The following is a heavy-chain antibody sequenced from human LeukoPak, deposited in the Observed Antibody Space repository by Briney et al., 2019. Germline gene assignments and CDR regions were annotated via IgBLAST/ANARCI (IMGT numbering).Heavy chain of an antibody. Sequence: GRSPRLSCAASGFTFSSYAMHWVRQAPGKGLEWVAVISYDGSNKYYADSVKGRFTISRDNSKNTLYLQMNSLRAEDTAVYYCARGPAAHIIPFDYWGQGTLVTVSS. CDR3: ARGPAAHIIPFDY. CDR2: ISYDGSNK. D-gene: IGHD6-13*01. J-gene: IGHJ4*02. CDR1: GFTFSSYA. V-gene: IGHV3-30*04.